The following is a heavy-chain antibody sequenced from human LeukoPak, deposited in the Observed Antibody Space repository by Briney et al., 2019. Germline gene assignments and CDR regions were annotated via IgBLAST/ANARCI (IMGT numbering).Heavy chain of an antibody. D-gene: IGHD2-21*02. CDR1: GLTFSSYW. CDR2: INSDGSST. CDR3: ARGCGGDCYPFRDY. V-gene: IGHV3-74*01. Sequence: AGSLRLSCAPSGLTFSSYWMHWVRQAPGKGLVWVSRINSDGSSTSYADSMKCRFTISRDNAKNTLYVQMNSLRAEDTAVYYCARGCGGDCYPFRDYWGQGTLVTVSS. J-gene: IGHJ4*02.